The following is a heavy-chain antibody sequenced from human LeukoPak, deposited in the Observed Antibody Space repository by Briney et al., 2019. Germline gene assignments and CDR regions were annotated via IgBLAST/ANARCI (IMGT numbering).Heavy chain of an antibody. CDR3: ASGVNDYGDFYFDY. CDR1: GYTFTGYY. Sequence: GASVKVSCKASGYTFTGYYMHWVRQAPGQWLEWMGWINPKSGGTNYAQKFQGRVTMTRDTSITTAYMELSRLRSDDMAVYYCASGVNDYGDFYFDYWGQGTLVTVSS. J-gene: IGHJ4*02. CDR2: INPKSGGT. V-gene: IGHV1-2*02. D-gene: IGHD4-17*01.